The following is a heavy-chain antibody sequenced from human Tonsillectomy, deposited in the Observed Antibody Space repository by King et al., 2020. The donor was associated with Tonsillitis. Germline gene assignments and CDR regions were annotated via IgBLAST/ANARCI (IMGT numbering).Heavy chain of an antibody. CDR1: GFTFSSYA. CDR2: ISGSGGGT. J-gene: IGHJ3*02. V-gene: IGHV3-23*04. D-gene: IGHD6-19*01. Sequence: VQLVESGGGLVQPGGSLRLSCVASGFTFSSYAMSWVRQAPGKGLEWVSSISGSGGGTYYADSVKGRFTISRDDSKSTLYLQVNSLRADDTAVYYCAKDLHAYSSGWYDPVDAFDIWGQGTMVTVSS. CDR3: AKDLHAYSSGWYDPVDAFDI.